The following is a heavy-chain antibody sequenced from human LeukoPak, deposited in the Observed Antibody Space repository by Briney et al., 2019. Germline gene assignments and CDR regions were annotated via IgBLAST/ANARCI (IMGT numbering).Heavy chain of an antibody. CDR2: ISSSSSYI. CDR1: GFTFSSYS. CDR3: AREGGHYYDSSGYNDY. V-gene: IGHV3-21*01. Sequence: GGSLRLSCAASGFTFSSYSMNWVRQAPGKGLEWVSSISSSSSYIYYADSVKGRFTISRDNAKNSLYLQMNSLRAEDTAVYYCAREGGHYYDSSGYNDYWGQGTLVTVSS. D-gene: IGHD3-22*01. J-gene: IGHJ4*02.